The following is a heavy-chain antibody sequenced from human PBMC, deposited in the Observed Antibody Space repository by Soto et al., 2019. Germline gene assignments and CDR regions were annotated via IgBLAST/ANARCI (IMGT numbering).Heavy chain of an antibody. CDR1: GGSITGGSISSSIYY. Sequence: SETLSLTCTVSGGSITGGSISSSIYYWGWIRQPPGKGLEWIGNIHYSGSTYYNPSLKSRVAISVETSKNQFSLKLSSVTAADTAVYYCATVDSGRDGYNCFEYWGQGTLVTVSS. V-gene: IGHV4-39*01. CDR3: ATVDSGRDGYNCFEY. J-gene: IGHJ4*02. D-gene: IGHD5-12*01. CDR2: IHYSGST.